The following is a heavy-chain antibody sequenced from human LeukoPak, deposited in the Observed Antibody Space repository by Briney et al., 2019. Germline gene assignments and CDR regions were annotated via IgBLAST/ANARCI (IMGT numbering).Heavy chain of an antibody. D-gene: IGHD2-2*01. Sequence: ASVKVSCRTSRSTFTDYYMHWVRQAPGQGLEWMGRINPNSGGTNYAQNFQGRVTMTRDTSITTAYMELSRLRSDDTAVYYCARGLPTASYYYMDVWGKGTTVTLSS. CDR3: ARGLPTASYYYMDV. CDR2: INPNSGGT. CDR1: RSTFTDYY. J-gene: IGHJ6*03. V-gene: IGHV1-2*06.